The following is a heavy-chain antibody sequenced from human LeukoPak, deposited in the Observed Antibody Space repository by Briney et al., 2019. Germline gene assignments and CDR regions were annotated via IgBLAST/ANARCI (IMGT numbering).Heavy chain of an antibody. Sequence: ASVKVSCKASGYTFTGYYMHWVRQAPGQGLEWMGWINPNSGGTNYAQKFQGWVTMTRDTSISTAYMELSRLRSDDTAVYYCARDLLVGSGWYPTLYYYYGMDVWGQGTTVTVSS. CDR1: GYTFTGYY. V-gene: IGHV1-2*04. CDR3: ARDLLVGSGWYPTLYYYYGMDV. D-gene: IGHD6-19*01. CDR2: INPNSGGT. J-gene: IGHJ6*02.